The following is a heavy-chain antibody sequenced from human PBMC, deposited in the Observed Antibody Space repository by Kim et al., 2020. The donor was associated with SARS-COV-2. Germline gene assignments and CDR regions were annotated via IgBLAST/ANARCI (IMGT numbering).Heavy chain of an antibody. CDR3: AKSIAAAHYYFDF. Sequence: GGSLRLSCAASGFTFSTYGMHWVRQTPGKGLEWVAVISYDGSNKYLADSVKGRFSIYRDNSRNTLYLQMNSLRAEDTAVYYCAKSIAAAHYYFDFWGQG. D-gene: IGHD6-13*01. V-gene: IGHV3-30*18. J-gene: IGHJ4*02. CDR1: GFTFSTYG. CDR2: ISYDGSNK.